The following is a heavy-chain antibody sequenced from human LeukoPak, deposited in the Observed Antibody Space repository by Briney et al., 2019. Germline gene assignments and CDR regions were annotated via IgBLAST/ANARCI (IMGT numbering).Heavy chain of an antibody. V-gene: IGHV4-61*02. D-gene: IGHD3-22*01. CDR3: ARGPYSYDSAGAFDI. J-gene: IGHJ3*02. CDR1: GDSISSGDYY. Sequence: SDTLSLTRTVSGDSISSGDYYWSWTRQPAGKGLEWIERISSSGSTHYNPPLKSRVTISVDTSTNQFSLKLSSVTAADTAVYFCARGPYSYDSAGAFDIWGQGTMVTVSS. CDR2: ISSSGST.